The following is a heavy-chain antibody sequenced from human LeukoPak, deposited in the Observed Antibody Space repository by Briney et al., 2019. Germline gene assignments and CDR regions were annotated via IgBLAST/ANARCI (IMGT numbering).Heavy chain of an antibody. CDR2: ISSSGSTI. V-gene: IGHV3-11*01. CDR1: GFTFSDYY. Sequence: GALRLSCAASGFTFSDYYMSWIRQAPGKGLEWVSYISSSGSTIYYADSVKGRFTISRENAKNSLYLQMNSLRAEDTAVYYCAREPIVGATTDYWGQGTLVTVSS. J-gene: IGHJ4*02. D-gene: IGHD1-26*01. CDR3: AREPIVGATTDY.